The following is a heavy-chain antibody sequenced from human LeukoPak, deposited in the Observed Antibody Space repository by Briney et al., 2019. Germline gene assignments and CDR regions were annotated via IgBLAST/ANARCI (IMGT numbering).Heavy chain of an antibody. CDR1: GFTFSSYA. CDR3: ARAAHYYDSSGYYDRDALDV. D-gene: IGHD3-22*01. CDR2: ISYDGSNK. V-gene: IGHV3-30*04. J-gene: IGHJ3*01. Sequence: GRSLRLSCAASGFTFSSYAMHWVRQAPGKGLEWVAVISYDGSNKYYADSVKGRFITSRDNPRNSLYLQMNSLRAEDTAVYYCARAAHYYDSSGYYDRDALDVWGQGTMVTVSS.